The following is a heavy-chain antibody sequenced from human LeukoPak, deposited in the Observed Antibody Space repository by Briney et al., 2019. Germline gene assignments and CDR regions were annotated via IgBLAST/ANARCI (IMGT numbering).Heavy chain of an antibody. V-gene: IGHV1-2*02. D-gene: IGHD5-12*01. J-gene: IGHJ6*02. Sequence: ASVKVSCKASGYTFTGYYIHWVRQAPGQGLEWMGWITPNSGATPYAQPFQGRVTMTGDTSISTAYMEVSTLRSDDTAVYYCARDQRAYGSSYYYYAMDVWGQGTTVTVSS. CDR3: ARDQRAYGSSYYYYAMDV. CDR2: ITPNSGAT. CDR1: GYTFTGYY.